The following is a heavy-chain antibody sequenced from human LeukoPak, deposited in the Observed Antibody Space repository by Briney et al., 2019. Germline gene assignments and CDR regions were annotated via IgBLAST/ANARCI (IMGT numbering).Heavy chain of an antibody. D-gene: IGHD6-19*01. J-gene: IGHJ4*02. CDR1: GGSVSSGSYY. V-gene: IGHV4-61*01. CDR2: IYYSGST. CDR3: ARAVLYSSGWWALFDY. Sequence: SETLSLTCTVSGGSVSSGSYYWSWIRQPPGKGLEWIGYIYYSGSTNYNPSLKSRVTISVDTSKNQFSLKLSSVTAADTAVYYCARAVLYSSGWWALFDYWGQGTLVTVSS.